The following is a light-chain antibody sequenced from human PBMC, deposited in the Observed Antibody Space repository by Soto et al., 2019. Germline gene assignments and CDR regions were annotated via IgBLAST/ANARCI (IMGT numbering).Light chain of an antibody. CDR1: QSVSSY. CDR3: KQRSNWTVT. CDR2: DAS. Sequence: EIVLTQSPATLSLSPGERATLSCRASQSVSSYLAWYQQKPGQAPNLLIYDASNRATGIPARFSGSGSGTDFTLTISSLEPEDFAVYYCKQRSNWTVTFGQGTKVDIK. J-gene: IGKJ1*01. V-gene: IGKV3-11*01.